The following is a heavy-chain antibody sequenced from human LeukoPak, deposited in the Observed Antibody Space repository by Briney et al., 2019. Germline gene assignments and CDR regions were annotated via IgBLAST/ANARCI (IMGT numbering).Heavy chain of an antibody. D-gene: IGHD1-26*01. CDR1: GFTFSSYS. J-gene: IGHJ4*02. CDR2: ISSSSSYI. Sequence: PGGSPRLSCAASGFTFSSYSMNWVRQAPGKGLEWVSSISSSSSYIYYADSVKGRFTISRDNAKNSLYLQMNSLRAEDTAVYYCARERYSGSFPNDYWGQGTLVTVSS. V-gene: IGHV3-21*01. CDR3: ARERYSGSFPNDY.